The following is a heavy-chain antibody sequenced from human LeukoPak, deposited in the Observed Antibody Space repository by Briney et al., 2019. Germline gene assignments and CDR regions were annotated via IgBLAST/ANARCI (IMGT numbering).Heavy chain of an antibody. CDR1: GGSISNYY. Sequence: SETLSLTCTVSGGSISNYYWTWIRQPPGKGLEWIGYISYSGSRNYNTSLKSRVTISVDTSKNQFSLSLSSVTAADTAVYYCARVGRGDYTWGSYSFDYWGQGTLVTVSS. V-gene: IGHV4-59*01. J-gene: IGHJ4*02. CDR2: ISYSGSR. CDR3: ARVGRGDYTWGSYSFDY. D-gene: IGHD3-16*01.